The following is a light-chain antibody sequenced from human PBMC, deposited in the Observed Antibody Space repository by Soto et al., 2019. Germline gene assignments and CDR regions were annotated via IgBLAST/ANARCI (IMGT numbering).Light chain of an antibody. CDR2: GAS. J-gene: IGKJ5*01. CDR3: QQRSNWPIT. V-gene: IGKV3-11*01. CDR1: QSVSSN. Sequence: DIVLTQSPGPLSLSPGERATLSCRASQSVSSNLAWYQQKPGQAPRLLIYGASTRATGIPARFSGSGSGTDFTLTISSLEPEDFAVYYCQQRSNWPITFGQGTRLEIK.